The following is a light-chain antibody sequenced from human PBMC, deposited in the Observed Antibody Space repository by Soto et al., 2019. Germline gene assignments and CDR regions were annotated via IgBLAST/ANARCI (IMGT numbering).Light chain of an antibody. J-gene: IGKJ4*01. Sequence: DILLTQSPGTLALSPGERATLSCSASQSVISNFLAWYQQKPGQAPRLLIYGASIRATGVPDRFSGGGSGTDFTLTISGLEPDDFAQYFCQNYGSPPVTFGGGPKIEVK. CDR3: QNYGSPPVT. CDR1: QSVISNF. V-gene: IGKV3-20*01. CDR2: GAS.